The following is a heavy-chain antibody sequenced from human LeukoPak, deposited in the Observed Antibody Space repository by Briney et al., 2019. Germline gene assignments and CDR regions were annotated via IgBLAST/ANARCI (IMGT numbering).Heavy chain of an antibody. CDR2: ISTSGGRT. CDR1: GFTFSSCA. CDR3: AKDPTDFDSSGQTYFDN. J-gene: IGHJ4*02. D-gene: IGHD3-22*01. Sequence: GGSLRLSCAASGFTFSSCAMSWVRQAPGKGLEWVSAISTSGGRTFYADSVKGRFTISRDNSKNTLYLQMNSLKAEDAAMYYCAKDPTDFDSSGQTYFDNWGQGTLVTVSS. V-gene: IGHV3-23*01.